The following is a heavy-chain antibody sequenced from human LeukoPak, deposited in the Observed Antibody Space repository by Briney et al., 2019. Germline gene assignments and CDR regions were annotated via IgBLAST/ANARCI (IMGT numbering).Heavy chain of an antibody. CDR1: AFTFSSQS. Sequence: GSLRLSCVASAFTFSSQSMNWVRQAPGKGLEWVSYISSGSSTIYYADSVKGRFTISRDNAKNSLYLQMNSLRAEDTAVYYCAKVFRWTDDDYWGQGTLVTVSS. D-gene: IGHD2-15*01. V-gene: IGHV3-48*01. CDR2: ISSGSSTI. J-gene: IGHJ4*02. CDR3: AKVFRWTDDDY.